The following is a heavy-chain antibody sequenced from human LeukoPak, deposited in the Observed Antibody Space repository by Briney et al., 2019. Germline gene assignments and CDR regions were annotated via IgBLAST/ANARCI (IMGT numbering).Heavy chain of an antibody. CDR1: GFTFSSYG. D-gene: IGHD4-17*01. J-gene: IGHJ4*02. Sequence: GGSLRLSCAASGFTFSSYGMHWVRQAPGKGLEWVAVIWYDGSNKYYADSVKGRFTISRDNSKNTLYPQMNSLRAEDTAVYYCARDLGPMTTVTPVGFDYWGQGTLVTVSS. CDR2: IWYDGSNK. V-gene: IGHV3-33*01. CDR3: ARDLGPMTTVTPVGFDY.